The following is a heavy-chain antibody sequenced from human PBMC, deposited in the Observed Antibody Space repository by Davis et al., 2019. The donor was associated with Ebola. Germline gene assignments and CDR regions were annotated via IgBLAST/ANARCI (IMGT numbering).Heavy chain of an antibody. CDR1: GYTFTSYG. Sequence: ASVKVSCKASGYTFTSYGISWVRQAPGQRLEWMGWINAGNGNTKYSQKFQGRVTITRDTSASTAYMELSSLRSEDTAVYYCARTDCSGGSCYFNGAGFDYWGQGTLVTVSS. D-gene: IGHD2-15*01. J-gene: IGHJ4*02. CDR2: INAGNGNT. CDR3: ARTDCSGGSCYFNGAGFDY. V-gene: IGHV1-3*01.